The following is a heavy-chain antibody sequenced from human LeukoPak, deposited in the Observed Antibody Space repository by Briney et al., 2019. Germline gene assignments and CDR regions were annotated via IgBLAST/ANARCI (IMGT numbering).Heavy chain of an antibody. V-gene: IGHV4-59*01. Sequence: SETLSLTCTVSGGSISSYYWSLIRQPPGKGLEWIGYIYYSGSTNYNPSLKSRVTISVDTSKNQFSLKLSSVTAADTAVYYCARAHSSSWYGEYFDYWGQGTLVTVSS. CDR3: ARAHSSSWYGEYFDY. D-gene: IGHD6-13*01. CDR1: GGSISSYY. J-gene: IGHJ4*02. CDR2: IYYSGST.